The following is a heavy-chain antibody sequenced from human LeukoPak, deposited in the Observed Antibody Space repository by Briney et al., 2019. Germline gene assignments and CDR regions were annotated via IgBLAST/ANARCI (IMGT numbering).Heavy chain of an antibody. V-gene: IGHV1-2*02. CDR1: GYTFTSYG. D-gene: IGHD4-17*01. J-gene: IGHJ4*02. Sequence: ASVKVSCKASGYTFTSYGISWVRQAPGQGLEWMGWINPNSGGTNYAQKFQGRVTMTRDTSISTAYMELSRLRSDDTAVYYCATRFARIRTDYGDYVRKQIDYWGQGTLVTVSS. CDR3: ATRFARIRTDYGDYVRKQIDY. CDR2: INPNSGGT.